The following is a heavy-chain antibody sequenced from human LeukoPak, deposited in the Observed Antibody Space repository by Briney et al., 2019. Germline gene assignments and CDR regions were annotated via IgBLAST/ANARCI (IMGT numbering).Heavy chain of an antibody. CDR3: ARGWAAAHNDF. J-gene: IGHJ4*02. V-gene: IGHV1-2*06. CDR1: GYTFTGYY. D-gene: IGHD6-13*01. Sequence: ASVKVSCKASGYTFTGYYIHWVRQAPGQGLEWMGRINPNSGGTNYAQKLQGRVTMTRDTSISTAYTELSRLRSDDTAVYYCARGWAAAHNDFWGQGTLVTVSS. CDR2: INPNSGGT.